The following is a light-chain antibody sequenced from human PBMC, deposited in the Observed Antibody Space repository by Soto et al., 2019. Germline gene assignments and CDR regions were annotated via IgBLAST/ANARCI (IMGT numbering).Light chain of an antibody. CDR3: QQYSSSQAYT. Sequence: EIVLTQSPGTLSLSPGERATLSCRASQSVSSSFLAWYQQKAGQAPRLLLYGASSSATGIPDWFSSSGSRTDFTLTISRLEAEYFAVYYCQQYSSSQAYTFGHGTKLEIK. J-gene: IGKJ2*01. V-gene: IGKV3-20*01. CDR1: QSVSSSF. CDR2: GAS.